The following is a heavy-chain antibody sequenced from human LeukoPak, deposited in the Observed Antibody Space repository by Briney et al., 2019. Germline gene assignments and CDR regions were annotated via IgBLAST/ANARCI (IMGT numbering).Heavy chain of an antibody. CDR3: ARAMSYYDSSSYDDY. J-gene: IGHJ4*02. D-gene: IGHD3-22*01. CDR1: GYTFTSYY. V-gene: IGHV1-46*01. CDR2: INPSGGTT. Sequence: GASVKVSCKASGYTFTSYYIHWVRQAPGQGLEWMGIINPSGGTTSYAQKFQGRVTMTRDTSTSTVYMELSSLTSEDTAVYYCARAMSYYDSSSYDDYWGQGTLVTVPS.